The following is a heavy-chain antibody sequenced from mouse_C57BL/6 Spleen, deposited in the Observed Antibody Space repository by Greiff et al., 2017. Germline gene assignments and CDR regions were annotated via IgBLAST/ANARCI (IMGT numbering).Heavy chain of an antibody. Sequence: EVKLMESGGGLVKPGGSLKLSCAASGFTFSSYAMSWVRQTPEKRLEWVATISDGGSYTYYPDNVKGRFTISRDNAKNNLYLQMSHLKSEDTAMYYCARDSSKDWYFDVWGTGTTVTVSS. CDR2: ISDGGSYT. V-gene: IGHV5-4*01. D-gene: IGHD1-1*01. J-gene: IGHJ1*03. CDR1: GFTFSSYA. CDR3: ARDSSKDWYFDV.